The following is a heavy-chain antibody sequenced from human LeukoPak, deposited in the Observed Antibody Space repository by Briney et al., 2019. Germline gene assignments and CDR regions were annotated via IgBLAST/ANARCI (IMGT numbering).Heavy chain of an antibody. Sequence: GGSLRLSCAASGFTFDDYAMHWVRQAPGKALEWVSGISWNSGTIGYADSVKGRFTISRDNAKNSLYLQMNSLRVEDTALYYCARHGMDVWGQGTTVTVSS. J-gene: IGHJ6*02. V-gene: IGHV3-9*01. CDR1: GFTFDDYA. CDR2: ISWNSGTI. CDR3: ARHGMDV.